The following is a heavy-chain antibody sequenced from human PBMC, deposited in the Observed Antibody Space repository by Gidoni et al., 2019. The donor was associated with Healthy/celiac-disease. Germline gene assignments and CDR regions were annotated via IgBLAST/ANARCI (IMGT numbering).Heavy chain of an antibody. V-gene: IGHV3-53*01. CDR2: SYSGGST. CDR3: ARVQYYDSSGYAPRFDP. Sequence: EVQLVESGGGLIQPGGSLRLSCAASGFTVSSNYMSWVRQAPGKGLAWVSVSYSGGSTYYADSVKGRFTISRDNSKNTLYLQMNSLRAEDTAVYYCARVQYYDSSGYAPRFDPWGQGTLVTVSS. J-gene: IGHJ5*02. D-gene: IGHD3-22*01. CDR1: GFTVSSNY.